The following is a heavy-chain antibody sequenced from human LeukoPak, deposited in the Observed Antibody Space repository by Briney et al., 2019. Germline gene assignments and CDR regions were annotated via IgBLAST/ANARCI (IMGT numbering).Heavy chain of an antibody. V-gene: IGHV1-18*01. CDR1: XXTFTTXA. Sequence: VXVSCKXXXXTFTTXAISWVRQAPGQGLEWMAWISAYNGNTNHAQELQDRVVMTTDTSTSTAYMELRSLRSDDTAVYYCARVGYDSSGYYPRNFDYWGQGTLVTVSS. D-gene: IGHD3-22*01. CDR3: ARVGYDSSGYYPRNFDY. CDR2: ISAYNGNT. J-gene: IGHJ4*02.